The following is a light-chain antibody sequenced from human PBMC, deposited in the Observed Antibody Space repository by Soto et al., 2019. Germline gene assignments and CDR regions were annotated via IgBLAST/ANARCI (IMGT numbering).Light chain of an antibody. Sequence: QSALTQPASVSGSPGQSITISCTGTSSDVGGYNYVSWYQQHPGKAPQLMIYDVNNRPSGVSHRFSGSKSGNTASLTISGLQAEDEADYYYLSYTRGSTPQVFGTGTKLTVL. CDR1: SSDVGGYNY. CDR2: DVN. J-gene: IGLJ1*01. V-gene: IGLV2-14*03. CDR3: LSYTRGSTPQV.